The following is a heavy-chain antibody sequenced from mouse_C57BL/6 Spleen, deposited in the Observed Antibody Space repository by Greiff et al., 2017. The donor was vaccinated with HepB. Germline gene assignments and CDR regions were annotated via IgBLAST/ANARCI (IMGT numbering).Heavy chain of an antibody. CDR1: GYAFSSYW. V-gene: IGHV1-80*01. J-gene: IGHJ3*01. CDR2: IYPGDGDT. CDR3: ARGGDYGWFAY. D-gene: IGHD2-4*01. Sequence: QVHVKQSGAELVKPGASVKISCKASGYAFSSYWMNWVKQRPGKGLEWIGQIYPGDGDTNYNGKFKGKATLTADKSSSTAYMQLSSLTSEDSAVYFCARGGDYGWFAYWGQGTLVTVSA.